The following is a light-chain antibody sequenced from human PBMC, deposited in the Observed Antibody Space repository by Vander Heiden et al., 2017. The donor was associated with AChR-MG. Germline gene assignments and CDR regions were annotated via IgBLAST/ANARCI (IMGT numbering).Light chain of an antibody. CDR1: SSDVDGYRY. Sequence: QSALTQPASVSGSPGQSITIPCTGTSSDVDGYRYVSWYQQHPGKAPKLIIFEVSDRPSGVSNRFSGSKSGNTASLTISGLQAEDEADYYCSSYTSSSAHVVFGGGTKLTVL. V-gene: IGLV2-14*01. J-gene: IGLJ2*01. CDR2: EVS. CDR3: SSYTSSSAHVV.